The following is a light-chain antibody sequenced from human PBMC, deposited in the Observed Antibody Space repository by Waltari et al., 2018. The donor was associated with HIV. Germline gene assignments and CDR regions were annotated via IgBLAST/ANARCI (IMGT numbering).Light chain of an antibody. V-gene: IGKV1-39*01. Sequence: DIQMTQSPSSLSAFVGDRVTITCRARQSISSYLNWYQQKPEKAPKLLIYAASTLQSGVPSRFSGSGSGTDFTLTISSLQPEDFATYFCQQSYRTPYTFGQGTELEIK. CDR1: QSISSY. J-gene: IGKJ2*01. CDR3: QQSYRTPYT. CDR2: AAS.